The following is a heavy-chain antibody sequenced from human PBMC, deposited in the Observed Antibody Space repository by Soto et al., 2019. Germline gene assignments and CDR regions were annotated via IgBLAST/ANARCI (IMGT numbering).Heavy chain of an antibody. D-gene: IGHD3-3*01. CDR3: AREVYYEFWSGFNTHPYYFAD. Sequence: QVQLVESGGGVVQPGRSLRLSCAASGFTFSRHTMHWVRQAPGKGLEWVAAISDDGSNTYYAESVKGRFTISRDNSKNTLYLQMTSLSSEDTAVHHCAREVYYEFWSGFNTHPYYFADWGQGTLVTVSS. CDR2: ISDDGSNT. J-gene: IGHJ4*02. V-gene: IGHV3-30-3*01. CDR1: GFTFSRHT.